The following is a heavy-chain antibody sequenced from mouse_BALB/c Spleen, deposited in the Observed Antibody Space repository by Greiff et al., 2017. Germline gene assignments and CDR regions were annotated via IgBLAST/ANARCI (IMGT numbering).Heavy chain of an antibody. CDR3: ANWDY. V-gene: IGHV5-6*01. Sequence: EVQGVESGGGLVKPGGSLKLSCAASGFTFSSYAMSWVRQTPEKRLEWVATISSGGSYTYYPDSVKGRFTISRDNAKNTLYLQMSSLKSEDTAMYYCANWDYWGQGTTLTVSS. D-gene: IGHD4-1*01. CDR2: ISSGGSYT. J-gene: IGHJ2*01. CDR1: GFTFSSYA.